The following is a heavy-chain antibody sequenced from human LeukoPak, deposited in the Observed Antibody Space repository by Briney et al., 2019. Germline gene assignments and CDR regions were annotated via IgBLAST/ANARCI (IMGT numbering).Heavy chain of an antibody. CDR3: ARDFYYYIDV. Sequence: SGGSLRLSCTASGFTFSGCWMTWVRQAPGKGLEWVANIKQDGSEKHYVDSVRGRFTISRENAKNSLYLQMNSLRAEDTAVYYCARDFYYYIDVWGKGTTVTVSS. V-gene: IGHV3-7*01. J-gene: IGHJ6*03. CDR1: GFTFSGCW. CDR2: IKQDGSEK.